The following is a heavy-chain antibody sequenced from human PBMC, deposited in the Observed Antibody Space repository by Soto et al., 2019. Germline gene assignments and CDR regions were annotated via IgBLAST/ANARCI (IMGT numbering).Heavy chain of an antibody. J-gene: IGHJ6*02. D-gene: IGHD1-1*01. CDR1: GFTFSSYA. CDR3: ARAERPLYYYCGMDV. Sequence: QVQLVESGGGVVQPGRSLRLSCAASGFTFSSYAMHWVRQAPGKGLEWVAVISYDGSNKYYADSVKGRFTISRDNSKNTLYLQMNSLRAEDTAVYYCARAERPLYYYCGMDVWGQGTTVTVSS. CDR2: ISYDGSNK. V-gene: IGHV3-30-3*01.